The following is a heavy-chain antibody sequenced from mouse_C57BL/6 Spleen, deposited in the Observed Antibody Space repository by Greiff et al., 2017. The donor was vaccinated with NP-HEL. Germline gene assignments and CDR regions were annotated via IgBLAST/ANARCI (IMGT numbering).Heavy chain of an antibody. Sequence: VQLQQPGAELVMPGASVKLSCKASGYTFTSYWMHWVKQRPGQGLEWIGEIDPSDSYTNYNQKFKGKSTLTVDKSSSTAYMQLSSLTSEDSAVYYCARRGRDGFDYWGQGTTLTVSS. CDR3: ARRGRDGFDY. CDR2: IDPSDSYT. V-gene: IGHV1-69*01. CDR1: GYTFTSYW. J-gene: IGHJ2*01. D-gene: IGHD3-3*01.